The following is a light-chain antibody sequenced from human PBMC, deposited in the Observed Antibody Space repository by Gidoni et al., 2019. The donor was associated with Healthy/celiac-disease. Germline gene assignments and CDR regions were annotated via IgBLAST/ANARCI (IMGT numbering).Light chain of an antibody. V-gene: IGKV1-39*01. CDR3: QRSYRNPT. CDR2: AAS. CDR1: QRISSY. J-gene: IGKJ1*01. Sequence: DIQMTQPPSSLSASVADRVTITCRASQRISSYLNWYQQKPGNAPKLLIYAASSLQSGVPPRFSGSGSVTDFALTISRLLPEDFATYHCQRSYRNPTFGQGTKVEIK.